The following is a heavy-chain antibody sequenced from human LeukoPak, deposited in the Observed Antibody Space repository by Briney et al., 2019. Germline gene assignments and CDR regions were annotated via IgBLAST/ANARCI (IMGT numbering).Heavy chain of an antibody. CDR3: ARADFGWYYFDY. Sequence: ASVKVSCKASGYTFTGYYMHWVRQAPGQGLEWMGWINPNSGGTNYAQKFQGRVTMTRDTSISTAYMELSRLRSDDTAVYYCARADFGWYYFDYWGQGTLDTVSS. CDR2: INPNSGGT. CDR1: GYTFTGYY. D-gene: IGHD6-19*01. J-gene: IGHJ4*02. V-gene: IGHV1-2*02.